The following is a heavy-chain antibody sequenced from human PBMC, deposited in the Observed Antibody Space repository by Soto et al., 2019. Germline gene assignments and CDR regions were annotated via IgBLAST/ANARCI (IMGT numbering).Heavy chain of an antibody. CDR1: GFTFSSYS. J-gene: IGHJ4*02. CDR2: ISSSSSYI. V-gene: IGHV3-21*01. D-gene: IGHD2-15*01. CDR3: ASIVVVAAKGDY. Sequence: GGSLRLSCAASGFTFSSYSMNWVRQAPGKGLEWVSSISSSSSYIYYADSVKGRFTISRDNAKNSLYLQMNSLRAEDTAVYYCASIVVVAAKGDYWRQRTLVTVSS.